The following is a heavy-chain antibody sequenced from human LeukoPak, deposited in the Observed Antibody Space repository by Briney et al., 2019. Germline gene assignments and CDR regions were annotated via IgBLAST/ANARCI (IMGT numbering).Heavy chain of an antibody. CDR1: GGSISSGGYS. J-gene: IGHJ5*02. D-gene: IGHD1-1*01. Sequence: SSETLSLTCAVSGGSISSGGYSWSWIRQPPGKGLEWIGYIYHSGSTYYNPSLKSRVAISVDRSKNQFSLKLSSVTAADTAVYYCARAPERRGWFDPWGQGTLVTVSS. CDR3: ARAPERRGWFDP. V-gene: IGHV4-30-2*01. CDR2: IYHSGST.